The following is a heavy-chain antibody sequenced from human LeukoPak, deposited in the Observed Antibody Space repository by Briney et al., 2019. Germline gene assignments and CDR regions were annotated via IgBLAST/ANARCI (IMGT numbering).Heavy chain of an antibody. CDR1: GFTFSSYG. CDR3: AKESYGDYYHFDC. J-gene: IGHJ4*02. CDR2: ISYDGSNK. D-gene: IGHD4-17*01. V-gene: IGHV3-30*18. Sequence: GGSLRLSCAASGFTFSSYGMHWVRQAPGKGLEWVAVISYDGSNKYYADSVKGRFTISRDNSKNTLYLQMNSLRAEDTAVYYCAKESYGDYYHFDCWGQGTLVTVSS.